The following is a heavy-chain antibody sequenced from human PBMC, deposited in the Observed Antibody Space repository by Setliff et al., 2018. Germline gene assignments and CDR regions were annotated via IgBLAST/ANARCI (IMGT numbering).Heavy chain of an antibody. J-gene: IGHJ4*02. CDR2: INHNGNT. CDR3: ARGGTFRYFDF. V-gene: IGHV4-34*01. Sequence: SETLSLTCAVYGGSFSGNYWTWIRQSPGQGLEWIGEINHNGNTNYSPSLKSRVTISVDTSKNQFSLKLRSVTAADTAVYYCARGGTFRYFDFWGQGAPVTVSS. CDR1: GGSFSGNY.